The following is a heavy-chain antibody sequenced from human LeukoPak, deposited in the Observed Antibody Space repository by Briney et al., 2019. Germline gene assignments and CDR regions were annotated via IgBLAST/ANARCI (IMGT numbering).Heavy chain of an antibody. CDR3: AKANYVSSRNFYGGWYPDH. CDR2: ISDSGDNT. V-gene: IGHV3-23*01. J-gene: IGHJ4*02. CDR1: AFTFSNYA. Sequence: PGGSLRLSCAASAFTFSNYAMTWFRQTPGGGLEWVSVISDSGDNTHCADSVKGRFTISRDNSLSTLYLQMNSLRVEDTAVYYCAKANYVSSRNFYGGWYPDHWGQGSLVTVSS. D-gene: IGHD6-19*01.